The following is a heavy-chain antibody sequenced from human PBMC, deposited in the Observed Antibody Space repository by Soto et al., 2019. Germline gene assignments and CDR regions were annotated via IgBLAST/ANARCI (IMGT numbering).Heavy chain of an antibody. CDR3: ASRAAVGIQNLAP. Sequence: PSETLSLTCAVYGGSFSGYYWSWIRQPPGKGLEWIGEINHSGSTNYNPSLKSRVTISVDTSKNQFSLKLSSVTAADTAVYYCASRAAVGIQNLAPWGQGTLVTVSS. D-gene: IGHD6-13*01. CDR2: INHSGST. CDR1: GGSFSGYY. J-gene: IGHJ5*02. V-gene: IGHV4-34*01.